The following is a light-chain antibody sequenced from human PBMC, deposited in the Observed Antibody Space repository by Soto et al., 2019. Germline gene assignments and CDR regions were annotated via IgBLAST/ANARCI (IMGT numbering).Light chain of an antibody. CDR2: AAS. CDR1: QSISSY. CDR3: QQYGSSPQT. Sequence: DIQMTHSPSSLSASVVYRVTITCRASQSISSYLNWYQQKPGKAPKLLIYAASSLQSGVPSRFSGSGSGTDFTLTISRLEPEDFAVYYCQQYGSSPQTFGQGTKVDIK. V-gene: IGKV1-39*01. J-gene: IGKJ1*01.